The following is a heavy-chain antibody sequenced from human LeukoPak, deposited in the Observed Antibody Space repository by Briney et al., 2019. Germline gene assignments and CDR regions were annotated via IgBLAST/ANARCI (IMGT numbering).Heavy chain of an antibody. CDR1: GFTFSSYS. Sequence: GGSLRLSCAASGFTFSSYSMNWVRQAPGKGLEWVAVISYDGSNKYYADSVKGRFTISRDNSKNTLYLQMNSLRAEDTAVYYCARASTASSSWLFWFDPWGQGTLVTVSS. V-gene: IGHV3-30*03. D-gene: IGHD6-13*01. CDR3: ARASTASSSWLFWFDP. CDR2: ISYDGSNK. J-gene: IGHJ5*02.